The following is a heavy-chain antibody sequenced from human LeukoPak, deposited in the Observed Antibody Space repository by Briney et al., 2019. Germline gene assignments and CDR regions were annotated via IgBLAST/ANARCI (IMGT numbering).Heavy chain of an antibody. J-gene: IGHJ4*02. CDR2: IRYDGSDK. V-gene: IGHV3-30*02. Sequence: GGSLRLSCAASGFTFSSYGMHWVRQAPGKGLEWVAFIRYDGSDKYYADSVKGRFTISRDNSKNTLYLQMNSLRAEDTAVYYCARDGRYSYGYVDYWGQGTLVTVSS. CDR1: GFTFSSYG. D-gene: IGHD5-18*01. CDR3: ARDGRYSYGYVDY.